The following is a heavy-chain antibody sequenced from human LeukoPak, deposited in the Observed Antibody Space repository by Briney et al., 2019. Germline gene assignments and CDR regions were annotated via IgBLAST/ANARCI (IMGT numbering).Heavy chain of an antibody. CDR3: ARGPLRGKPFDY. CDR2: INHSGST. V-gene: IGHV4-34*01. D-gene: IGHD4-23*01. CDR1: GGSFSGYY. J-gene: IGHJ4*02. Sequence: PSETLSLTCAVYGGSFSGYYWSWIRQPPGKGLEWIGEINHSGSTNYNPSLKSRVTISVDTSKNQFSLKLSSVTAADTAVYYCARGPLRGKPFDYWGQGTLVTVSS.